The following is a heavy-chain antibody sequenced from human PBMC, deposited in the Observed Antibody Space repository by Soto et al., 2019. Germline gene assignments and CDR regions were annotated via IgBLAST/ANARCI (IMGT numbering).Heavy chain of an antibody. Sequence: SGGPLRLSFSASGFPFGENAMSWVRQAPGKGLEWVSGISDSGATTYYADSVRGRFTISRDNSKNTLYLQMKSLRAEDSASYYCAKEDTSSGSLDYWGQGALVTVSS. CDR3: AKEDTSSGSLDY. D-gene: IGHD6-19*01. V-gene: IGHV3-23*01. J-gene: IGHJ4*02. CDR2: ISDSGATT. CDR1: GFPFGENA.